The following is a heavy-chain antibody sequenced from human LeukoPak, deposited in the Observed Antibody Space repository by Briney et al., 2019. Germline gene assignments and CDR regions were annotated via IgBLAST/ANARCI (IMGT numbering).Heavy chain of an antibody. CDR3: AKERYYYDSSGPSYFDY. Sequence: GGSLRLSCAASGFTFSSYAMSWVRQAPGKGLEWVSAISGSGGSTYYADSVKGRFTISRDNSKNTLYLQMNSLRAEDTAVYYCAKERYYYDSSGPSYFDYWGQGTLVTVSS. CDR1: GFTFSSYA. J-gene: IGHJ4*02. CDR2: ISGSGGST. V-gene: IGHV3-23*01. D-gene: IGHD3-22*01.